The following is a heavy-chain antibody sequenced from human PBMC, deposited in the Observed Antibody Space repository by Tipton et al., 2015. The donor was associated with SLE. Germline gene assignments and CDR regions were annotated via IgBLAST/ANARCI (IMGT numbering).Heavy chain of an antibody. V-gene: IGHV4-39*07. CDR2: IHYSGST. D-gene: IGHD4-17*01. CDR1: GGSISRSDCH. J-gene: IGHJ4*02. Sequence: TLSLTCTVSGGSISRSDCHWGWIRQPPGKGLEWIANIHYSGSTYYKSSLKSRVTISIDTSKNQFSLKLSSVTAADSAVYYCARMTTEIDYWGQGTLATVSS. CDR3: ARMTTEIDY.